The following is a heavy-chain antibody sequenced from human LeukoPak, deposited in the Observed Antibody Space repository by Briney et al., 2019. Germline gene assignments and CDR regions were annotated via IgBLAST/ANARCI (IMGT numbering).Heavy chain of an antibody. CDR2: IHPGDSNS. J-gene: IGHJ6*02. V-gene: IGHV5-51*01. CDR1: GYSFTSYW. CDR3: ARQTPGHYGMDV. Sequence: GESLKISCKGSGYSFTSYWIGWVRQMPGKDLEWLGIIHPGDSNSRYSPSFQGQVTISADMSISTAYLQWSSLKASDTAMYYCARQTPGHYGMDVWGQGTLVTVSS.